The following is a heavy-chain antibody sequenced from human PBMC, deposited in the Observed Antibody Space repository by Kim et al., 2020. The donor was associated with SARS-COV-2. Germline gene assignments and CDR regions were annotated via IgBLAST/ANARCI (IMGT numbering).Heavy chain of an antibody. CDR2: IYYSLST. CDR3: ARVRRSETSSWKDGFDV. D-gene: IGHD6-13*01. J-gene: IGHJ3*01. CDR1: GGSVDSGNNY. Sequence: SETLSLTCTVSGGSVDSGNNYWSWIRQPPGKGLEWIGYIYYSLSTNYNPSLKSRVTISLATSENQFSLKVNSVTAADTAVYYCARVRRSETSSWKDGFDVWGQGTMVTVS. V-gene: IGHV4-61*01.